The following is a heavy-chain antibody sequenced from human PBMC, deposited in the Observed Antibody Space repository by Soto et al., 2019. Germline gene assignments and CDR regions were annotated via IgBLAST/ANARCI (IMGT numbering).Heavy chain of an antibody. D-gene: IGHD3-10*01. CDR2: IYSSGST. J-gene: IGHJ4*02. Sequence: QVQLLESGPGLVKPSETLSLTCTVSGGSISSYYWSWIRQPPGKGLEWIGYIYSSGSTNYNPSLKRRVTISVDQSKNQFSLKLSSVTAADTAVYYCARRYGGGFDYWGQGTLVTVSS. V-gene: IGHV4-59*08. CDR1: GGSISSYY. CDR3: ARRYGGGFDY.